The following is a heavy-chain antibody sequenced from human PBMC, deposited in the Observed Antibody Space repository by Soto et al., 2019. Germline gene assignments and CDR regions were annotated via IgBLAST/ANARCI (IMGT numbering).Heavy chain of an antibody. V-gene: IGHV3-23*01. CDR1: GFTLSSYA. Sequence: GGSLRLSCAASGFTLSSYAMSWVRQAPGKGLEWVSAISGSGGSTCYADSVKGRFTISRDNSKNTLYLQMNSLRAEDTAVYYCAMYYYDSSGYYGGFDYWGQGTLVTVSS. J-gene: IGHJ4*02. CDR3: AMYYYDSSGYYGGFDY. CDR2: ISGSGGST. D-gene: IGHD3-22*01.